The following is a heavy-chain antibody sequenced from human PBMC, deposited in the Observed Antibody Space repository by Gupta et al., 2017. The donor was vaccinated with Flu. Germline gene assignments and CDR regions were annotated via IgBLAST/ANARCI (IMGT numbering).Heavy chain of an antibody. CDR1: GASISSAGYY. J-gene: IGHJ4*02. D-gene: IGHD3-10*01. CDR2: IYYSGTT. Sequence: QVQLQESGPGLVKPSQTMSLTCSVSGASISSAGYYWSWIRQLPGKCLEWIGYIYYSGTTYSNPSLKNRLTISVDTSRNHFSLKLSSVTAADTAVYYCARNYGGNFFIDYWGQGAPVTVSS. CDR3: ARNYGGNFFIDY. V-gene: IGHV4-31*03.